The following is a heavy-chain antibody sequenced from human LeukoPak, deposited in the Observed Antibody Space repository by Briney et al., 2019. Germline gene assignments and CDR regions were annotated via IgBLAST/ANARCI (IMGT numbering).Heavy chain of an antibody. V-gene: IGHV1-18*01. CDR1: GYTFTSYG. CDR2: ISAYNGNT. CDR3: ARDPSYDSSGYPNWFDP. J-gene: IGHJ5*02. D-gene: IGHD3-22*01. Sequence: ASVKVSCKASGYTFTSYGITWVRLAPGQGLEWMGWISAYNGNTNYAQMFQGRVTMTTDTSTSTAYMELRSLRADDTAMYYCARDPSYDSSGYPNWFDPWGQGTLVTVSS.